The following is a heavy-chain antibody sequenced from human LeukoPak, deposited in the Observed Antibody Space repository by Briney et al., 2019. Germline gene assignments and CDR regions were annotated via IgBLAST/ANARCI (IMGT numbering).Heavy chain of an antibody. CDR3: ARASGSGGSCYSEDY. D-gene: IGHD2-15*01. CDR2: INHSGST. J-gene: IGHJ4*02. CDR1: GGSISSYY. Sequence: SETLSLTCTVSGGSISSYYWSWIRQPPGKGLEWIGEINHSGSTNYNPSLKSRVTISVDTSKNQFSLKLSSVTAADTAVYYCARASGSGGSCYSEDYWGQGTLVTVSS. V-gene: IGHV4-34*01.